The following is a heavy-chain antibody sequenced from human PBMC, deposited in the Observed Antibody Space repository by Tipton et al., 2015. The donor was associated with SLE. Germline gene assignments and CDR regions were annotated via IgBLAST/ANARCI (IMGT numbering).Heavy chain of an antibody. CDR2: ISGPGTTT. CDR3: AGSGGWLLEY. Sequence: VQLVQSGGGVVQPGRSLRLSCAASGFSFNSYVMHWVRQAPGKGLEWVSAISGPGTTTRYADSVKGRFTISRDNSKNSLYLQMNSLRAEDTAVYYCAGSGGWLLEYWGQGTLVTVSS. D-gene: IGHD6-19*01. V-gene: IGHV3-23*04. CDR1: GFSFNSYV. J-gene: IGHJ4*02.